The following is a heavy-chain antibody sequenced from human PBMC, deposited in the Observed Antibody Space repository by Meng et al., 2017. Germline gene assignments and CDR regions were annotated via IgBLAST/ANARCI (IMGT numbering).Heavy chain of an antibody. J-gene: IGHJ4*02. D-gene: IGHD5-12*01. CDR2: IKSKTDGGTT. V-gene: IGHV3-15*01. CDR3: TTEIIVVATIFPHTDY. Sequence: GESLKISCAASGFTFSNAWMGWVRQAPGKGLEWVGRIKSKTDGGTTDYAAPVKGRFTISRDDSKNTLYLQMNSLKTEDTAVYYCTTEIIVVATIFPHTDYWGQGTLVTVSS. CDR1: GFTFSNAW.